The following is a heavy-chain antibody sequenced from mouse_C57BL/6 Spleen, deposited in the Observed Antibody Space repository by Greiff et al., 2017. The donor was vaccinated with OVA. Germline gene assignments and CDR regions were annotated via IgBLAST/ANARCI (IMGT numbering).Heavy chain of an antibody. D-gene: IGHD1-1*01. CDR2: IDPETGGT. Sequence: VKLMESGAELVRPGASVTLSCKASGYTFTDYEMHWVKQTPVHGLEWIGAIDPETGGTAYNQKFKGKAILTADKSSSTAYMELRSLTSEDSAVYYCTKEFHYYGSKYFDVWGTGTTVTVSS. CDR1: GYTFTDYE. CDR3: TKEFHYYGSKYFDV. J-gene: IGHJ1*03. V-gene: IGHV1-15*01.